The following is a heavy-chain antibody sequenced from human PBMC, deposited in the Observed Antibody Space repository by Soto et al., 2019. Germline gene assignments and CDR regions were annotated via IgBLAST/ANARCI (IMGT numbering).Heavy chain of an antibody. CDR1: GYTFTTYG. J-gene: IGHJ4*02. Sequence: QVQLVQSGAEVKPPGASVKVSCKASGYTFTTYGFNWVRQAPGQGLEWMGWISAYSGNTNFAREFQVRLTLTTDTSTSTAYMELRSLRSDDTAVYYCATENPLWGPSSYFDYWGQGTQVTVSS. CDR2: ISAYSGNT. CDR3: ATENPLWGPSSYFDY. D-gene: IGHD3-10*01. V-gene: IGHV1-18*01.